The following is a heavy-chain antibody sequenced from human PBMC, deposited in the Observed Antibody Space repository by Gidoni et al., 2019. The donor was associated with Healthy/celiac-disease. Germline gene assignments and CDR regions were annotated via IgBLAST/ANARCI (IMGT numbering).Heavy chain of an antibody. Sequence: EVQLVESGGGLVQPGRSLRRSCAASGFTFDDYAMHWVRQAPGKGLEWVSGISWNSGSIGYADSVKGRFTISRDNAKNSLYLQMNSLRAEDTALYYCAKDIEYSGSYLAFDIWGQGTMVTVSS. D-gene: IGHD1-26*01. CDR1: GFTFDDYA. CDR3: AKDIEYSGSYLAFDI. CDR2: ISWNSGSI. J-gene: IGHJ3*02. V-gene: IGHV3-9*01.